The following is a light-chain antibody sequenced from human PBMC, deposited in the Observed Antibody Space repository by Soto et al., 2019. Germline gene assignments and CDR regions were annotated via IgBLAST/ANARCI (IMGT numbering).Light chain of an antibody. CDR2: GNI. V-gene: IGLV1-40*01. CDR3: QSYDSSLSGSV. J-gene: IGLJ2*01. Sequence: QTVVTQPPSVSGAPGQRVTISCTGSSSNIGAGHDVHWYQQLPGTAPKLLIYGNINRPSGVPDRFSGSKSGTSASLAITGLQAEDEADYYCQSYDSSLSGSVFGGGTKVTVL. CDR1: SSNIGAGHD.